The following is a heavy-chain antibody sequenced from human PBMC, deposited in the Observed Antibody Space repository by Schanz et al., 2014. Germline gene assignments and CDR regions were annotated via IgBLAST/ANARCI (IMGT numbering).Heavy chain of an antibody. CDR2: ISPYNGNT. J-gene: IGHJ6*02. Sequence: QVQLVQSGAEVKKPGASVKVSCKASGYTFTSYGISWVRQAPGQGLEWMGWISPYNGNTNYAQKLQGRVTMTADTTTSTSYMNRRSLRSNDAAVEYCARDPRYSMVQEVIIDSYYDGMDVWGQGTTVIVSS. V-gene: IGHV1-18*01. CDR3: ARDPRYSMVQEVIIDSYYDGMDV. CDR1: GYTFTSYG. D-gene: IGHD3-10*01.